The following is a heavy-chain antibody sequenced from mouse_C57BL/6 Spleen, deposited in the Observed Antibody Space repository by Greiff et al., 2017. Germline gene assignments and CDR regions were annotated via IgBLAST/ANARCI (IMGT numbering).Heavy chain of an antibody. CDR1: GYTFTDYY. Sequence: VQLQQSGPELVKPGASVKISCKASGYTFTDYYMNWVKQSHGKSLEWIGDINPNNGGTSYNQKFKGKATLTADKSSSTAYMQLSSLTSEDSAVYFCAAITTVVPSYAMDYWGQGTSVTVSS. CDR3: AAITTVVPSYAMDY. J-gene: IGHJ4*01. CDR2: INPNNGGT. V-gene: IGHV1-26*01. D-gene: IGHD1-1*01.